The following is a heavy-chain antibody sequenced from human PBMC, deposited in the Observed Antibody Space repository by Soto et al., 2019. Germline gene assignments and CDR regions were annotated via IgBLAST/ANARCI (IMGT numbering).Heavy chain of an antibody. V-gene: IGHV1-2*04. CDR3: ARGDSTDCSNGVCSFFYNHDMDV. CDR2: INPKSGGT. CDR1: GYIFTDYH. J-gene: IGHJ6*02. D-gene: IGHD2-8*01. Sequence: ASVKVSCKASGYIFTDYHIHWVRQAPGQGLEWLGRINPKSGGTSTAQKFQGWVTITTDTSISTASMELTRLTSDDTAIYYCARGDSTDCSNGVCSFFYNHDMDVWGQGTTVTVSS.